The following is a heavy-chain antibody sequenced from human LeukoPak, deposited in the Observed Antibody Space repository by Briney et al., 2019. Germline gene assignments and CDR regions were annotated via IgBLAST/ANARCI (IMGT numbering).Heavy chain of an antibody. J-gene: IGHJ4*02. CDR2: INHSGST. CDR3: ASKAATIDFDY. CDR1: GGSFSGYY. Sequence: SETLSLTCAVYGGSFSGYYWSWIRQPPGKGPEWIGEINHSGSTNYNPSLKSRVTISVDTSKNQFSLKLSSVTAADTAVYYCASKAATIDFDYWGQGTLVTVSS. V-gene: IGHV4-34*01. D-gene: IGHD5-24*01.